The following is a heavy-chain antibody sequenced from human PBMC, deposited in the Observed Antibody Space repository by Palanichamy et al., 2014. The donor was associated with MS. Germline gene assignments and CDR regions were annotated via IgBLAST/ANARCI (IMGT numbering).Heavy chain of an antibody. J-gene: IGHJ5*02. CDR3: ARDRLAPRPNWFGP. V-gene: IGHV3-33*01. D-gene: IGHD6-6*01. Sequence: QMQLVESGGGVVQPGRSLRLSCVASGFSFSAYGMHWVRQAPGKGLEWVAIIWYDGSKKYYTDPVEGRFTISRDNSKNILYLEMNSLRAEDTAVYYRARDRLAPRPNWFGPWGQGTLVTVSS. CDR2: IWYDGSKK. CDR1: GFSFSAYG.